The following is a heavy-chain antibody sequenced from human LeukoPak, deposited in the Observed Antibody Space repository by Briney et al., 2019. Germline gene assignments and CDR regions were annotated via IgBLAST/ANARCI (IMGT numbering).Heavy chain of an antibody. Sequence: GRSLRLSCAASGFTFDDYAMHWARQAPGKGLEWVSSISWNSGSIGYAESVKGRFTISRDNAKNSLYLQMSSLRADDLALYYCARDMSSSGIVSGYGFDSWGQGTLVIVSS. D-gene: IGHD5-12*01. CDR2: ISWNSGSI. J-gene: IGHJ4*02. V-gene: IGHV3-9*03. CDR3: ARDMSSSGIVSGYGFDS. CDR1: GFTFDDYA.